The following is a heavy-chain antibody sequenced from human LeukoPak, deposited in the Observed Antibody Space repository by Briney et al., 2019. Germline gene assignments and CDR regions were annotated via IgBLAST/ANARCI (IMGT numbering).Heavy chain of an antibody. CDR2: IGSDSSNI. Sequence: GGSLRLSCAASGFTFSTYSMNWVRQAPGKGLEWVSYIGSDSSNIYYADSVKGRFAVSRDNAKNSLYLQMNSLRAEDTAVYFCARDRYCRGGSCYSGHYFYYGMDVWGQGTTVTVFS. D-gene: IGHD2-15*01. J-gene: IGHJ6*02. V-gene: IGHV3-48*01. CDR3: ARDRYCRGGSCYSGHYFYYGMDV. CDR1: GFTFSTYS.